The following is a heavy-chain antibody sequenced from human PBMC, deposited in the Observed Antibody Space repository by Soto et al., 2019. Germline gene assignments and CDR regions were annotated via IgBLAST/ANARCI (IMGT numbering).Heavy chain of an antibody. J-gene: IGHJ6*02. CDR3: ARDLTIVPATHPRLENYGMDV. CDR2: ISAFNDYT. D-gene: IGHD2-2*01. Sequence: QAQLVQSGGEVKRPGASVKVSCKASGYTFNKYGFNWVRQAPGQGLEWMGRISAFNDYTNLAQKFQGRITMTTDTSTKTAYMELRNLRSDDTAHYYCARDLTIVPATHPRLENYGMDVWGQGTTVIVSS. CDR1: GYTFNKYG. V-gene: IGHV1-18*01.